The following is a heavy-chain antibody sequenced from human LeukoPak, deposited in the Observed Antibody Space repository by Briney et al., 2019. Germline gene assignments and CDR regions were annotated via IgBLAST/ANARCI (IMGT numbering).Heavy chain of an antibody. CDR2: ISGSSSYI. CDR3: AREDWFHFDY. J-gene: IGHJ4*02. V-gene: IGHV3-21*04. Sequence: GGSLRLSCAASGFTFSSYSMNWVRQAPGKGLEWVSSISGSSSYINYADSVKGRFTISRDNAKNSLYLQMNGLRAEDTAVYYCAREDWFHFDYWGQGTLVTVSS. CDR1: GFTFSSYS. D-gene: IGHD3-10*01.